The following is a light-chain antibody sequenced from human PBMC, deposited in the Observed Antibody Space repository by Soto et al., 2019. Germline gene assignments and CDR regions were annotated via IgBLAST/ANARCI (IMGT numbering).Light chain of an antibody. V-gene: IGKV1-39*01. J-gene: IGKJ1*01. CDR2: AAS. CDR1: QSISGY. CDR3: QQSYNTWT. Sequence: DIQMTQSPSSLSASVGDKVTITCRASQSISGYLNWYQHKPGKAPKLLIYAASSLQSGVPSRFSGSGSGTDFTLTISSLHPEDFATYYCQQSYNTWTFGQGTKVEI.